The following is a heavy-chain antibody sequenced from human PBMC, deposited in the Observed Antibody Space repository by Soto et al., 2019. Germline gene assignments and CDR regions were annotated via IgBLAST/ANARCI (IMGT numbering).Heavy chain of an antibody. J-gene: IGHJ4*02. CDR3: ASLLRDVFYFDY. D-gene: IGHD3-16*01. Sequence: PSETLSLTCTVSGGSISSYYWSWIRQPPGKGLEWIGYIYYSGSTNYNPSLKSRLTISVDTSKKQFSLKLSSVTAADTAVYYCASLLRDVFYFDYWGQGALVTVSS. CDR2: IYYSGST. V-gene: IGHV4-59*08. CDR1: GGSISSYY.